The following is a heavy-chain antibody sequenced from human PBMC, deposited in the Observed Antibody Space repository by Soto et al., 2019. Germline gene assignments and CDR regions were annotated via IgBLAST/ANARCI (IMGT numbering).Heavy chain of an antibody. D-gene: IGHD2-2*01. CDR3: ARVMPVRVPYYYYYCMDV. J-gene: IGHJ6*02. Sequence: SVKVSCKASGGTFSSYAISWVRQAPGQGLEWMGGIIPIFGTANYAQKFQGRVTITADESTSTAYMELSSLRSEDTAVYYCARVMPVRVPYYYYYCMDVWRQETRDPVSS. CDR2: IIPIFGTA. V-gene: IGHV1-69*13. CDR1: GGTFSSYA.